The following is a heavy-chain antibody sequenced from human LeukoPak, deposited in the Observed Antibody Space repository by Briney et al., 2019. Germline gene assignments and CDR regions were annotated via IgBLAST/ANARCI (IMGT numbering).Heavy chain of an antibody. CDR3: ARVSSGITGTNYYYYYMDV. CDR2: IWCDGGNK. CDR1: GFTFSSYG. J-gene: IGHJ6*03. V-gene: IGHV3-33*01. D-gene: IGHD1-7*01. Sequence: GRSLRLSCAASGFTFSSYGRHWVRQAPGKGLEWVAVIWCDGGNKYYADFVKGRFSISRDNSKNTMYLQMNSLRAEDPAVYYCARVSSGITGTNYYYYYMDVWGKGTTVTVSS.